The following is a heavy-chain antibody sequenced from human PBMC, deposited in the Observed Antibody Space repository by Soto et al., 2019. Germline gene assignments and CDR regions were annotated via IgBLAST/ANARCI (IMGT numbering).Heavy chain of an antibody. CDR1: GGSISSSSYY. V-gene: IGHV4-39*01. Sequence: KTSETLSLTCTVSGGSISSSSYYWGWIRQPPGKGLEWIGSIYYSGSTYYNPSLKSRVTISVDTSKNQFSLKLSPVTAADTAVYYCARRGYYDFWSGYYTLSYFDYWGQGTLVTVSS. CDR3: ARRGYYDFWSGYYTLSYFDY. J-gene: IGHJ4*02. CDR2: IYYSGST. D-gene: IGHD3-3*01.